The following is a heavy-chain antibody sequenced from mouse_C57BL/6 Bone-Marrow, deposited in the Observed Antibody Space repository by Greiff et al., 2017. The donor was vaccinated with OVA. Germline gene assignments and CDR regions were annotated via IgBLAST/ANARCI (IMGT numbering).Heavy chain of an antibody. CDR3: ERDNYSNYREFDY. CDR1: GFTFSSYA. Sequence: EVKLMESGGGLVKPGGSLKLSCAASGFTFSSYAMSWVRQTPEKRLEWVATISDGGSYTYYPDNVKGRFTISRDNAKNNLYLQMSHLKSEDTAMYYCERDNYSNYREFDYWGQGTTLTVSS. D-gene: IGHD2-5*01. J-gene: IGHJ2*01. V-gene: IGHV5-4*01. CDR2: ISDGGSYT.